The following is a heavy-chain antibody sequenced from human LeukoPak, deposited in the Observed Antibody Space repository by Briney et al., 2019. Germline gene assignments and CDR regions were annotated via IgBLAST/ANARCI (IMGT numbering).Heavy chain of an antibody. V-gene: IGHV3-30*18. CDR3: AKKGATTGDFDY. CDR1: GFTFSSYG. CDR2: ISYDGSNK. D-gene: IGHD1-26*01. Sequence: GGSLRLSCAASGFTFSSYGMHWVRQAPGKGLEWVAVISYDGSNKYYADSVKGRFTISRDNSKNTLYLQMNSLRAEDTAVYYCAKKGATTGDFDYWGQGTLVTVSS. J-gene: IGHJ4*02.